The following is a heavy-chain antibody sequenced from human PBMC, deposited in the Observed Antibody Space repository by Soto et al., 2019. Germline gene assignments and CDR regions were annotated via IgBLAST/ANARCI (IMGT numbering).Heavy chain of an antibody. V-gene: IGHV4-31*02. D-gene: IGHD6-13*01. Sequence: TSETLSLTCTVSGGSISSGGYYWSWIRQHPGKGLEWIGYIYYSGSTYYNPSLKSRVTISVDTSKNQFSLKLSSVTAADTAVYYCAQAAAGAGWFDPWGQGTLVTV. CDR1: GGSISSGGYY. CDR3: AQAAAGAGWFDP. J-gene: IGHJ5*02. CDR2: IYYSGST.